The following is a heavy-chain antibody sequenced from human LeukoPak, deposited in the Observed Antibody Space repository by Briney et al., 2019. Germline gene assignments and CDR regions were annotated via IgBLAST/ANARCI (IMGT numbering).Heavy chain of an antibody. CDR3: AKEKLDYTNIRCFDC. CDR2: ISGSSNYI. CDR1: GFTFSRYS. D-gene: IGHD4-11*01. Sequence: GGSLRLSCAVSGFTFSRYSMNWVRQAPGKGLEWVSSISGSSNYIYYAASVKGRFTISRDNAKNSLYLQMNSLRAEDTALYYCAKEKLDYTNIRCFDCWGQGTLVTVSS. V-gene: IGHV3-21*04. J-gene: IGHJ4*02.